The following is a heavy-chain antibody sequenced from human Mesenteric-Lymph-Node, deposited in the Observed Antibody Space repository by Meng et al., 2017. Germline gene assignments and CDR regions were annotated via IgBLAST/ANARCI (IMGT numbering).Heavy chain of an antibody. CDR2: IYYSGST. D-gene: IGHD6-19*01. Sequence: SETLSLTCTVSGGSISSYYWSWIRQPPGKGLEWIGYIYYSGSTNYNPSLKSRVTISVDTSKNQFSLKMSSVTAADTAVYYCARDAAVAGTAAFDIWGQGTMVTVSS. CDR3: ARDAAVAGTAAFDI. J-gene: IGHJ3*02. CDR1: GGSISSYY. V-gene: IGHV4-59*01.